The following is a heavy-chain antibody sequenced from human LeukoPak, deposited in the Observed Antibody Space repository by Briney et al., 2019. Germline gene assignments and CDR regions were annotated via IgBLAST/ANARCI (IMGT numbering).Heavy chain of an antibody. CDR3: ASGLYYYDITGYYVY. J-gene: IGHJ4*02. Sequence: ASVKVSCKASGYTFTGYYMHWVRQAPGQGLEWMGWINPNSGGTNYAQKFQGRVTMTRDTSISTAYMELSRLRSDDTAVYYCASGLYYYDITGYYVYWGQGTLVTVSS. D-gene: IGHD3-22*01. V-gene: IGHV1-2*02. CDR1: GYTFTGYY. CDR2: INPNSGGT.